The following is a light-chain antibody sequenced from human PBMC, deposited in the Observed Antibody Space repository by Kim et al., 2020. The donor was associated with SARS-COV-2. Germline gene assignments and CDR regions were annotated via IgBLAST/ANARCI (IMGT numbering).Light chain of an antibody. CDR1: QNIETF. Sequence: ASIGDTVTITCRASQNIETFSNWYQHKPGRVPEVLIYDGTTLQTGVPVRFSGSASGTDFSLTIAGLRPEDFATYYCQQSATTPHTFGQGTKVDIK. CDR3: QQSATTPHT. CDR2: DGT. V-gene: IGKV1-39*01. J-gene: IGKJ1*01.